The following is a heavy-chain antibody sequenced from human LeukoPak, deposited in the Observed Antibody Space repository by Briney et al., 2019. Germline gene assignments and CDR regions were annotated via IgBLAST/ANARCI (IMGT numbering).Heavy chain of an antibody. J-gene: IGHJ6*03. Sequence: PGGSLRLSCVLSGLTFSDAWMSWVRQAPGKGLEWVGRIRNDRITDYAAPVQGRFSISRDNSKNTFYLQMNSLKTEDTAVYYCTTGEATQPLYYYYYMDVWGKGTTVTVSS. CDR2: IRNDRIT. V-gene: IGHV3-15*01. D-gene: IGHD5-12*01. CDR3: TTGEATQPLYYYYYMDV. CDR1: GLTFSDAW.